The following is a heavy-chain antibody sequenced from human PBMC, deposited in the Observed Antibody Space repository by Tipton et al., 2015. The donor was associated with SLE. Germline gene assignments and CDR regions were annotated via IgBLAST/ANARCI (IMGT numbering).Heavy chain of an antibody. V-gene: IGHV4-34*01. CDR1: GGSFRGYY. D-gene: IGHD2-2*01. Sequence: TLSLTCAVYGGSFRGYYWTWIRQPPGKGLEYIGEINNNGDTYYNPSLKSRVTMSVETSTNQFSLSLTSVTAADTAMYYCARLNRARLSPARGTSDYWGQGTLVTVSS. CDR3: ARLNRARLSPARGTSDY. CDR2: INNNGDT. J-gene: IGHJ4*02.